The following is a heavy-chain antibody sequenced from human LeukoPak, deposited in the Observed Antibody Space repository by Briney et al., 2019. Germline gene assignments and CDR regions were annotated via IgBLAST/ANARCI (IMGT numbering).Heavy chain of an antibody. J-gene: IGHJ6*03. CDR3: AKGAVPAALYYYYYYMDV. V-gene: IGHV3-23*01. D-gene: IGHD2-2*01. Sequence: AGSLRLSCAASGFTFSSYATSWVRQAPGKGLEWVSAISGSGGSTYYADSVKGRFTISRDNSKNTLYLQMNSLRAEDTAVYYCAKGAVPAALYYYYYYMDVWGKGTTVTVSS. CDR2: ISGSGGST. CDR1: GFTFSSYA.